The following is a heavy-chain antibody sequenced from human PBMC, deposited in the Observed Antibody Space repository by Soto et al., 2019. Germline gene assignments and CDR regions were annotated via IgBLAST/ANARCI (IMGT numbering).Heavy chain of an antibody. J-gene: IGHJ5*02. CDR2: INPNSGGT. CDR1: GYIFTAYY. CDR3: ARAYSGSGSYVPRDYNWFDP. D-gene: IGHD3-10*01. Sequence: ASVKVSCKASGYIFTAYYMYWVRQAPGQGLEWMGWINPNSGGTKYAQKFQGWVTMTRDTSINTAYMELSRLRSDDTAVYYCARAYSGSGSYVPRDYNWFDPWGQGTLVTVSS. V-gene: IGHV1-2*04.